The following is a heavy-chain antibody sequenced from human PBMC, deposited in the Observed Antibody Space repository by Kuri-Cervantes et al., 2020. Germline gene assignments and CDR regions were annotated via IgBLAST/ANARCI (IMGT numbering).Heavy chain of an antibody. CDR1: GYTFTSYD. CDR2: MNPNSGNT. D-gene: IGHD3-10*01. V-gene: IGHV1-8*01. CDR3: ARDIEKGSYGSGSYLVQAPFDP. Sequence: ASVKVSCKASGYTFTSYDINWVRQATGQGLEWMGWMNPNSGNTGYAQKFQGRVTMTRNTSISTAYMELSSLRSEDTAVYYCARDIEKGSYGSGSYLVQAPFDPWGQGTLVTVSS. J-gene: IGHJ5*02.